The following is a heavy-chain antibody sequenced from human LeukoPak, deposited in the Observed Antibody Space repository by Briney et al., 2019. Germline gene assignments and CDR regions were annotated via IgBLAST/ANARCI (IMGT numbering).Heavy chain of an antibody. CDR1: GGSISSGGYY. CDR3: ARNGDYGDYGNYFDY. V-gene: IGHV4-31*03. CDR2: IYYSGST. J-gene: IGHJ4*02. Sequence: SQTLSLTCTVSGGSISSGGYYWSWIRQHPGKGLEWIGYIYYSGSTYYNPSLKSRVTISVDTSKNQFSLKLSSVTAADTAVYYCARNGDYGDYGNYFDYWGQGTLVTVPS. D-gene: IGHD4-17*01.